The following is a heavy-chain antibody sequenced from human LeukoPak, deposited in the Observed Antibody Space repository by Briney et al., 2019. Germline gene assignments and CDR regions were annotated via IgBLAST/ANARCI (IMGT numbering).Heavy chain of an antibody. V-gene: IGHV3-74*01. CDR2: INSDGSSI. CDR1: GFTFSSHW. D-gene: IGHD3-22*01. Sequence: GGSLRLSCAASGFTFSSHWMHWVRQAPGKGLAWVSRINSDGSSISYADSVKGRFTIFRDNSKNTLYLQMNSLRAEDTAVYYCARGVYDSSGYYIGYYFDYWGQGTLVTVSS. J-gene: IGHJ4*02. CDR3: ARGVYDSSGYYIGYYFDY.